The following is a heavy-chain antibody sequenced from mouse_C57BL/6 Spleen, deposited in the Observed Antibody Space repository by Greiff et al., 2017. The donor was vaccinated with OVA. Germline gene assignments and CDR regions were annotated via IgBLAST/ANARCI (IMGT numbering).Heavy chain of an antibody. V-gene: IGHV1-55*01. J-gene: IGHJ4*01. CDR1: GYTFTSYW. Sequence: QVQLKQPGAELVKPGASVKMSCKASGYTFTSYWITWVKQRPGQGLEWIGDIYPGSGSTNYNEKFKSKATLTVDTSSSTAYMQLSSLTSEDSAVYYCAREPTVVAPDAMDYWGQGTSVTVSS. CDR3: AREPTVVAPDAMDY. CDR2: IYPGSGST. D-gene: IGHD1-1*01.